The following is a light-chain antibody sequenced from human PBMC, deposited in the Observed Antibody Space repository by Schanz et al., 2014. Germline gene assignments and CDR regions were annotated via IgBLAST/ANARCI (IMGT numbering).Light chain of an antibody. V-gene: IGKV3-11*01. Sequence: IVLTQSPATLSLSPGDSATLSCRASQSLSGGYLAWDQQKPGQAPRLLIYDASNRATGIPARFSGSGSGADFTLPISSLEPEDFAVYYCQQRSNWPQTFGQGTTVDIK. CDR2: DAS. CDR3: QQRSNWPQT. J-gene: IGKJ2*01. CDR1: QSLSGGY.